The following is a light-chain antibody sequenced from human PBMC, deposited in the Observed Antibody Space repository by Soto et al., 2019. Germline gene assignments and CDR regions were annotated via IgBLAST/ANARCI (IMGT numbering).Light chain of an antibody. CDR1: QSISTW. Sequence: DIQMTQSPATLSASVGDRVSITCRASQSISTWLAWYQQKPGKAPKVLIYDASSLESGVPSRFSDSGSGTDFTLTVSSLQPDDLATYYCQQYSTYPWTFGHGTKVEIK. J-gene: IGKJ1*01. CDR2: DAS. V-gene: IGKV1-5*01. CDR3: QQYSTYPWT.